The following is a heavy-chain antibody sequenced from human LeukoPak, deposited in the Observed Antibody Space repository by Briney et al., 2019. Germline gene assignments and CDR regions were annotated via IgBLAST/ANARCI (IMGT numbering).Heavy chain of an antibody. V-gene: IGHV3-48*03. CDR1: GFTFSSYE. J-gene: IGHJ3*02. D-gene: IGHD2-2*01. CDR2: ISSSGSTK. Sequence: GGSLRLSCAASGFTFSSYEMNWVRQGPGKGLEWGSHISSSGSTKYYADSVKGRFTISRDNAKKSLYLQMNSLRAEDTAVYYCAREGYRSNSRCYGAAFDIWGQGTVVTVSS. CDR3: AREGYRSNSRCYGAAFDI.